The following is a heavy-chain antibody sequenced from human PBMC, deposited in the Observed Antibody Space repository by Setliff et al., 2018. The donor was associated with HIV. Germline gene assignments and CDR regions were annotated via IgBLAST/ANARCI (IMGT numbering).Heavy chain of an antibody. CDR1: GGSIKSSSYY. D-gene: IGHD6-13*01. J-gene: IGHJ1*01. CDR2: IYYSGNT. CDR3: AGVPTSSWYVTTQRTKEYFYH. V-gene: IGHV4-39*07. Sequence: SETLSLTCTVSGGSIKSSSYYWGWIRQPPGKGLEWIGSIYYSGNTYYNPSLKSRVTISEDTSRNQFSLRLTSVTAADTAIYYCAGVPTSSWYVTTQRTKEYFYHWGQGTLVTVSS.